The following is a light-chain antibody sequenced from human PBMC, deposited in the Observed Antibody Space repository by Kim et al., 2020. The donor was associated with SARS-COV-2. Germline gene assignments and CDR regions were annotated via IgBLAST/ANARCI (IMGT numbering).Light chain of an antibody. CDR3: GTWDSSLSAHVV. V-gene: IGLV1-51*01. CDR1: STNIGNNY. Sequence: QKVTISCSGSSTNIGNNYVSWHQQLPGTAPKLLIYDNNKRPSGIPDRFSGSKSGTSATLGITGLQTGDEADYYCGTWDSSLSAHVVFGGGTKLTVL. J-gene: IGLJ2*01. CDR2: DNN.